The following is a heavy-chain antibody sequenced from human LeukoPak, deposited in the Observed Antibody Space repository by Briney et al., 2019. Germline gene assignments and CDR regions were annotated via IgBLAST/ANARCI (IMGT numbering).Heavy chain of an antibody. Sequence: GGSLRLSCAVSGITFSRFWMSWVRQAPGKGLEWAANIKGDGSEKNYVDSVRGRFTISRDNAKNSVFLQVNSLRAEDTAVYYCRIGHYGSNWGQGTLVTVSS. CDR2: IKGDGSEK. CDR3: RIGHYGSN. CDR1: GITFSRFW. J-gene: IGHJ4*02. D-gene: IGHD2/OR15-2a*01. V-gene: IGHV3-7*01.